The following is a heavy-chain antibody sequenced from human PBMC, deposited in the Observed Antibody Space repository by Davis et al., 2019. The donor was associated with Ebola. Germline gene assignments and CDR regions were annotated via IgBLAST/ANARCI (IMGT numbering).Heavy chain of an antibody. CDR2: IIPIFGKA. D-gene: IGHD1-26*01. CDR1: GGTISRYG. Sequence: AASVKVSCKDSGGTISRYGISWVRQAPGQGLEWMGGIIPIFGKANYAQKFQGRVTITADKSTSTAYMELSSLRSEDTAVYYCARGVSVGATYVGWGQGTLVTVSS. CDR3: ARGVSVGATYVG. V-gene: IGHV1-69*06. J-gene: IGHJ4*02.